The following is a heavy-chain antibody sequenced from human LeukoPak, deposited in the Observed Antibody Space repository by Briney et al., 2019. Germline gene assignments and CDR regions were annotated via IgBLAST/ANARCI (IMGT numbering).Heavy chain of an antibody. V-gene: IGHV3-53*01. J-gene: IGHJ3*02. CDR1: GFIVSSNY. CDR2: IYSDGST. D-gene: IGHD1-14*01. Sequence: GGSLRLSCAASGFIVSSNYMSWVRQAPGKGLEWVSEIYSDGSTYYAASVKGRFSISRDNSKNTVYLQMNSLRAEDGAVYYCARVLRKHGVFDIWGQGTMVTVSS. CDR3: ARVLRKHGVFDI.